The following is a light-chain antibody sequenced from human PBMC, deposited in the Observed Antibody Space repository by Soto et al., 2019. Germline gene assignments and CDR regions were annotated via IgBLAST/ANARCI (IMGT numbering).Light chain of an antibody. J-gene: IGLJ3*02. Sequence: QPVLTQSPSASASLGASVKLTCTPSSGYSTYAIAWHQQQSEKGPRFLMKINYDGTHSKGDGFFDRFSGSSSGAERHLTISRLQSEDEADYYCQSLGTGIQVFGGGTKLTVL. CDR1: SGYSTYA. V-gene: IGLV4-69*01. CDR2: INYDGTH. CDR3: QSLGTGIQV.